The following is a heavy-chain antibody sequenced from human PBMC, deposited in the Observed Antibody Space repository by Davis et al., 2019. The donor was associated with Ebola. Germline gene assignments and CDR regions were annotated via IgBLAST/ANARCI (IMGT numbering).Heavy chain of an antibody. D-gene: IGHD2-2*02. CDR3: ARVRGGYCSSTSCYIRGDYYYGMDV. Sequence: GESLKISCAASGFTFSSYSMNWVRQAPGKGLEWVSYISSSSSTIYYADSVKGRFTISRDNAKNSLYLQMNSLRAEDTAVYYCARVRGGYCSSTSCYIRGDYYYGMDVWGQGTTVTVSS. V-gene: IGHV3-48*04. CDR2: ISSSSSTI. CDR1: GFTFSSYS. J-gene: IGHJ6*02.